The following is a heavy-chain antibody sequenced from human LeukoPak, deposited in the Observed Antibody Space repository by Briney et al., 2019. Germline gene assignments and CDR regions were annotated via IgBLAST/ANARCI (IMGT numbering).Heavy chain of an antibody. CDR1: GGTFSSHA. J-gene: IGHJ4*02. CDR2: MSPNSGDT. CDR3: ARGPPNWGYDY. D-gene: IGHD7-27*01. Sequence: ASVKVSCKASGGTFSSHAISWVRQATGQRPEWMGWMSPNSGDTGYAQKFQDRVTMTRNTSISTAYMELSSLRSDDTAVYYCARGPPNWGYDYWGPGTLVTVSS. V-gene: IGHV1-8*02.